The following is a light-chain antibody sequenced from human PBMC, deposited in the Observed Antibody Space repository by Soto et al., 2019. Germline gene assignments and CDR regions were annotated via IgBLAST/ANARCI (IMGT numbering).Light chain of an antibody. CDR1: QKVSPW. Sequence: DIRMTQSPSTLSASVGDSVTITCRASQKVSPWLAWYQQKAGKAPKLPIYDVSSLKRGVPSRFSGSGSGTEFTLTISSLQSDDFATYYCQQYDSYWGTFGQGTKVEFK. CDR3: QQYDSYWGT. V-gene: IGKV1-5*01. J-gene: IGKJ1*01. CDR2: DVS.